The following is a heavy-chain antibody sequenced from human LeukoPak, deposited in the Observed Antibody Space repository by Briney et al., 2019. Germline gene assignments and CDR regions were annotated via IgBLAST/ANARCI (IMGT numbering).Heavy chain of an antibody. J-gene: IGHJ4*02. D-gene: IGHD6-19*01. CDR3: AKDSSGPEYYFDY. V-gene: IGHV3-23*01. CDR1: GFTFSSYA. Sequence: GGSLRLSCAASGFTFSSYAMSWVHQAPGKGLEWVSAISGSGGSTYYADSVKGRFTISRDNSKNTLYLQMNSLRAEDTAVYYCAKDSSGPEYYFDYWGQGTLVTVSS. CDR2: ISGSGGST.